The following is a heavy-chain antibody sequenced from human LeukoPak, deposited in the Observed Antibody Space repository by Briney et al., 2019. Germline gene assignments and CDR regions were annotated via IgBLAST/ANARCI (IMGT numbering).Heavy chain of an antibody. V-gene: IGHV1-18*01. CDR3: ARDVDYYDSSGYYYGYYYYYGMDV. J-gene: IGHJ6*02. CDR2: ISAYNGNT. Sequence: ASVKVSCKASGYTFTSYGISWVRQAPGQGLEWMGWISAYNGNTNYAQKLQGRVTMTTGTSTSTAYMELRSLRSDDTAVYYCARDVDYYDSSGYYYGYYYYYGMDVWGQGTTVTVSS. D-gene: IGHD3-22*01. CDR1: GYTFTSYG.